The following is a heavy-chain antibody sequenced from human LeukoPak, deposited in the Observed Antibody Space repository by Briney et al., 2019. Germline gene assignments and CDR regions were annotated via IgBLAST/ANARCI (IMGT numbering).Heavy chain of an antibody. D-gene: IGHD2-15*01. J-gene: IGHJ6*03. V-gene: IGHV1-2*02. CDR3: ATAPGGRRPKYYYYYMDV. CDR2: INPNSGGT. Sequence: ASVKVSCKASGYTFTGYYMHWVRQAPGQGLEWMGWINPNSGGTNYAQKFQGRVTMTEDTSTDTAYMELSSLRSEDTAVYYCATAPGGRRPKYYYYYMDVWGKGTTVTVSS. CDR1: GYTFTGYY.